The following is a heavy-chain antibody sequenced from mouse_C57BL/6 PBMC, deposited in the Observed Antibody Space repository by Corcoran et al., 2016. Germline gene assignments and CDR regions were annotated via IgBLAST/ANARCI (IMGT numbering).Heavy chain of an antibody. D-gene: IGHD2-3*01. J-gene: IGHJ2*01. CDR1: GYTFTTYG. V-gene: IGHV9-3*01. Sequence: QIQLVQSGPELKKPGETVKISCKASGYTFTTYGMSWVKQAPGKGLKWMGWINTYSGVPTYADDFKGRFAFSLETSASTAYLQINNLKNEDTATYFCARGGDDGYYVYFDYWGQGTTLTVSS. CDR2: INTYSGVP. CDR3: ARGGDDGYYVYFDY.